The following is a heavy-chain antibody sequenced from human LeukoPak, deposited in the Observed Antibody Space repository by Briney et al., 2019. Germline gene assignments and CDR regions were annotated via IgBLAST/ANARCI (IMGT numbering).Heavy chain of an antibody. D-gene: IGHD6-19*01. CDR2: INHSGST. Sequence: SETLSLTCAVYGGSFSGYYWSWIRQPPGKGLEWIGEINHSGSTNYNPSLKSRVTISVDTSKNQFSLKLSSVTAADTAVYYCARDRYSSGWYAAFDIWGQGTMVTVSS. CDR1: GGSFSGYY. CDR3: ARDRYSSGWYAAFDI. J-gene: IGHJ3*02. V-gene: IGHV4-34*01.